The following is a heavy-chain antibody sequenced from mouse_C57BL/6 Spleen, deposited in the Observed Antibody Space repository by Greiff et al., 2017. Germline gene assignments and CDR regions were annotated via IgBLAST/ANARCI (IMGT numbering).Heavy chain of an antibody. D-gene: IGHD1-1*01. Sequence: VQLQQSGPELVKPGASVKIPCKASGYTFTDYNMDWVKQSHGKSLEWIGDINPNNGGTIYNQKFKGKATLTVDKSSSTAYMELRSLTSEDTAVYYGARSAYYYGSSSYAMDYWGQGTSVTVSS. CDR1: GYTFTDYN. J-gene: IGHJ4*01. CDR2: INPNNGGT. V-gene: IGHV1-18*01. CDR3: ARSAYYYGSSSYAMDY.